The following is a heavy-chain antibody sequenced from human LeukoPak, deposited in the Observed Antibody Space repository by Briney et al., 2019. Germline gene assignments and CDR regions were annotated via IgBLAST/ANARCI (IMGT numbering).Heavy chain of an antibody. CDR2: INHSGST. V-gene: IGHV4-34*01. CDR3: ARGDQYYDILTGYYWTYYFDY. D-gene: IGHD3-9*01. CDR1: GGSISSYF. J-gene: IGHJ4*02. Sequence: SETLSLTCTVSGGSISSYFWNWIRQPPGKGLEWIGEINHSGSTNYNPSLKSRVTISVDTSKNQFSLKLSSVTAADTAVYYCARGDQYYDILTGYYWTYYFDYWGQGTLVTVSS.